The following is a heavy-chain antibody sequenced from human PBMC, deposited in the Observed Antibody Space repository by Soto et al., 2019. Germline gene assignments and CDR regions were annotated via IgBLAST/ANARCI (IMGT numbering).Heavy chain of an antibody. V-gene: IGHV4-34*01. CDR2: INHSGST. CDR1: GWSFSVYY. J-gene: IGHJ6*03. Sequence: SETLSLTCAVYGWSFSVYYWSWIRQPPGKGLEWIGEINHSGSTNYNPSLKSRVTISVDTSKNQFSLKLSSVTAADTAVYYCASGNQYYYYYYMDVWGKGTTVTVS. CDR3: ASGNQYYYYYYMDV.